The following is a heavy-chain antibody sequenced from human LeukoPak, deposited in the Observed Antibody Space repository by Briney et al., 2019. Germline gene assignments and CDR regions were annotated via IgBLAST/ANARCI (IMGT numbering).Heavy chain of an antibody. CDR2: ISSSSSTI. Sequence: PGGSLRLSCAASGFTFSSYSMNWVRQAPGKGLEWVSYISSSSSTIYYADSVKGRFTISRDNAKNTLYLQMNSLRAEDTAVYYCAKGLTTGYWGQGTLVTVSS. CDR1: GFTFSSYS. D-gene: IGHD4-11*01. J-gene: IGHJ4*02. V-gene: IGHV3-48*01. CDR3: AKGLTTGY.